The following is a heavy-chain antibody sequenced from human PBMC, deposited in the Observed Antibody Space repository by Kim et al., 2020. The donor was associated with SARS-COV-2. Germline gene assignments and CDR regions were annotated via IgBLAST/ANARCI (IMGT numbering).Heavy chain of an antibody. CDR3: VKGNYYYDSSGYYAFDY. D-gene: IGHD3-22*01. Sequence: VKGRFTISRDNSKNTLYLQMSSLRAEDTAVYYCVKGNYYYDSSGYYAFDYWGQGTLVTVSS. V-gene: IGHV3-64D*09. J-gene: IGHJ4*02.